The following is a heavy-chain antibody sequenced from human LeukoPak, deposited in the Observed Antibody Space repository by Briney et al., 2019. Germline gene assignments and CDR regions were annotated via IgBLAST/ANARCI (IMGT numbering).Heavy chain of an antibody. V-gene: IGHV3-7*01. CDR3: ARDQPGTYTLSST. Sequence: PGGSLRLSCAASGFTFSSFWMTWVRQAPGKGLEWVANIKQDGSVKTYVDSVKGRFTISRDNAKNSLYLQMNSLRAEDTAVYYCARDQPGTYTLSSTWGQGTLVTVSS. J-gene: IGHJ5*02. D-gene: IGHD6-19*01. CDR2: IKQDGSVK. CDR1: GFTFSSFW.